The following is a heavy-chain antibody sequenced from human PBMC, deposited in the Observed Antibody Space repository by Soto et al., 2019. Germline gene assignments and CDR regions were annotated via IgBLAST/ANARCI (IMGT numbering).Heavy chain of an antibody. CDR2: ISAYNGNT. V-gene: IGHV1-18*04. CDR3: ARTPGPTPHYVWGSYRYFDAWGMDV. Sequence: QVQLVQSGAEVKKPGASVKVSCKASGYTFTSYGISWVRQAPGQGIEWMGWISAYNGNTNYAQKLQGRVTMTTDTATSTAYMELRSLISDDTAVYYCARTPGPTPHYVWGSYRYFDAWGMDVWGQGTTVTVSS. J-gene: IGHJ6*02. CDR1: GYTFTSYG. D-gene: IGHD3-16*02.